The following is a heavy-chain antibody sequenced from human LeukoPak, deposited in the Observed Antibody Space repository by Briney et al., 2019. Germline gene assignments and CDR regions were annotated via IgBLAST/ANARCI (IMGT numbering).Heavy chain of an antibody. CDR3: ARTAARRFDN. J-gene: IGHJ4*02. CDR1: GYTFTSYG. CDR2: INPTGGST. Sequence: GASVKVSCKASGYTFTSYGISWVRQAPGQGLEWMGIINPTGGSTTYAQKFQGRVTMTRDTSTSTVYMELSSLRSDDTAVYYCARTAARRFDNWGQGTLVTVSS. V-gene: IGHV1-46*01. D-gene: IGHD6-6*01.